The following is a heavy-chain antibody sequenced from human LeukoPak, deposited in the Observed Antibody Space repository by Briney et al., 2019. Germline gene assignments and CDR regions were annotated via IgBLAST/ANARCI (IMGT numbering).Heavy chain of an antibody. V-gene: IGHV3-21*01. CDR2: ISSSSSYI. J-gene: IGHJ4*02. CDR3: ARERPDSRNLDS. D-gene: IGHD1-14*01. Sequence: GSLRLSCAASGFIFSTYNIDWVRQAPGKGLEWVSSISSSSSYIYYADSVKGRVTISRDDSKNTLSLQMNDLRVEDTAVYYCARERPDSRNLDSWGRGALVTVSS. CDR1: GFIFSTYN.